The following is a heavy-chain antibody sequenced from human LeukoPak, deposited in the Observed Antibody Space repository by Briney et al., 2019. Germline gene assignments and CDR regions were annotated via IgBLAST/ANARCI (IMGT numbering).Heavy chain of an antibody. D-gene: IGHD4-17*01. V-gene: IGHV1-2*02. Sequence: VASVKVSCKASGYTFTGYYMHWVRQAPGQGLEWMGWINPNSGGTNYAQKFQGRVTMTRDTSISTAYMELSRLRSDDTAVYYCARVAVTVTTPGCRYYFDYWGQGTLVTVSS. CDR1: GYTFTGYY. CDR3: ARVAVTVTTPGCRYYFDY. CDR2: INPNSGGT. J-gene: IGHJ4*02.